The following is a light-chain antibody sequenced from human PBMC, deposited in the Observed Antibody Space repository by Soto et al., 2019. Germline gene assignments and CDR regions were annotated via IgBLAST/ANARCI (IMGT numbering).Light chain of an antibody. CDR2: EVS. V-gene: IGLV2-8*01. J-gene: IGLJ2*01. CDR1: SSDVGGYNY. Sequence: QSALTQPPSVSGSPGQSVTISCTGTSSDVGGYNYVSWYQQHPGKAPKLMIYEVSKRPSGVPDRFSGSKSGNTASLTVSGLQAEDEDDYYCSSYAGSNNFVVFGGGTKLTVL. CDR3: SSYAGSNNFVV.